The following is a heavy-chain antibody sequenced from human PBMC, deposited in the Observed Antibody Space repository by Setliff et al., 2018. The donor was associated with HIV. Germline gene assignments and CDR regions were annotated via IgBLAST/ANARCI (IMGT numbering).Heavy chain of an antibody. Sequence: ASVKVSCKASGYTFTSYGISWVRQAPGQGLEWMGWISAYNGNTNYAQSFQGRVTMTRDTSINTAYMELSGLRSDDTAMYYCARQLSNSLDYWGQGTLVTVSS. J-gene: IGHJ4*02. CDR1: GYTFTSYG. CDR2: ISAYNGNT. V-gene: IGHV1-18*01. CDR3: ARQLSNSLDY. D-gene: IGHD7-27*01.